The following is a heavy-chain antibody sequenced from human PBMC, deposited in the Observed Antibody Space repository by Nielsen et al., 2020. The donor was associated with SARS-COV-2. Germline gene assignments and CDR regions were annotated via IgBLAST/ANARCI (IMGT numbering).Heavy chain of an antibody. Sequence: GESLKISCQGSGYSFTSYWIGWVRQMPGKGLEWMGIIYPGDSDTRYSPSFQGQVTISADKSISTAYLQWSSLKASDTAMYYCARHLYLRGYGPDYWGQGTLVTVSS. CDR2: IYPGDSDT. D-gene: IGHD5-18*01. CDR1: GYSFTSYW. V-gene: IGHV5-51*01. CDR3: ARHLYLRGYGPDY. J-gene: IGHJ4*02.